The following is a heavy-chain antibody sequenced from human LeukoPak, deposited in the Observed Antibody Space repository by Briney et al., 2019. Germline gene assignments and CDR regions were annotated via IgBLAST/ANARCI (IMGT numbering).Heavy chain of an antibody. D-gene: IGHD3-10*01. J-gene: IGHJ4*02. CDR1: GFTFSSYS. V-gene: IGHV3-48*04. CDR2: INIVNNAI. Sequence: GGCLRLSCAASGFTFSSYSMNWVRQAPGKGLEWVSHINIVNNAIYYSDSVKGRFTISRDNAKNSLYLQMNSLRAEDTAVYYCARDSGEEGTFDYWGQGTLVSVSS. CDR3: ARDSGEEGTFDY.